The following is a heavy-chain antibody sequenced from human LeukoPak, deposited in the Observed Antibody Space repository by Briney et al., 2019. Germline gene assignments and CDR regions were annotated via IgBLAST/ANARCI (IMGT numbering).Heavy chain of an antibody. V-gene: IGHV1-18*01. CDR1: GYTFTSYG. Sequence: ASVKVSCKDSGYTFTSYGISWVRQAPGQGLEWMGWISAYNGNTNYAQKLQGRVTMTTDTSTSTAYMELRSLRSDDTAVYYCARPPVYSSGWDPFDYWGQGTLVTVSS. CDR2: ISAYNGNT. J-gene: IGHJ4*02. D-gene: IGHD6-19*01. CDR3: ARPPVYSSGWDPFDY.